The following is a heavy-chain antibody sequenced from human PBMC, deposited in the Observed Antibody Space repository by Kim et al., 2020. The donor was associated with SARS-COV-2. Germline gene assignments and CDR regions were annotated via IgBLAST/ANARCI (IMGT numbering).Heavy chain of an antibody. J-gene: IGHJ5*02. CDR3: ARESEDCSGGSCYPLWFDP. CDR2: IYYSGST. Sequence: SETLSLTCTVSGGSISSYYWSWIRQPPGKGLEWIGYIYYSGSTNYNPSLKSRVTISVDTSKNQFSLKLSSVTAADTAVYYCARESEDCSGGSCYPLWFDPWGQGTLVTVSS. CDR1: GGSISSYY. D-gene: IGHD2-15*01. V-gene: IGHV4-59*13.